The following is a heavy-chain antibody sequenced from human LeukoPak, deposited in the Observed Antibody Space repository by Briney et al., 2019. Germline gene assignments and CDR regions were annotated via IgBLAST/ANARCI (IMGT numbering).Heavy chain of an antibody. CDR1: GFTFRSYA. CDR2: ISGSGSST. J-gene: IGHJ4*02. Sequence: GGSLRLSCAASGFTFRSYAMSWVRQAPGKGLVWVSAISGSGSSTYYADSVKGRFTISRDNAKNSLYLQMNSLRAEDTAVYYCARLRGYSYGYDFDYWGQGTLVTVSS. CDR3: ARLRGYSYGYDFDY. D-gene: IGHD5-18*01. V-gene: IGHV3-23*01.